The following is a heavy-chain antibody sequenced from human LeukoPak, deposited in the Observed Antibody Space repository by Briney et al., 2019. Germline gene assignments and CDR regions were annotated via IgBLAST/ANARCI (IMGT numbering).Heavy chain of an antibody. J-gene: IGHJ6*04. CDR3: ARDFVVVPAAGGDYYYGMDV. Sequence: SVKVSCKASGGTFSSYAISWVRQAPGQGLEWMGEIIPIFGTANYAQKFQGRVTITADESTSTAYMELSSLRSEDTAVYYCARDFVVVPAAGGDYYYGMDVWGKGTTVTVSS. V-gene: IGHV1-69*13. CDR1: GGTFSSYA. D-gene: IGHD2-2*01. CDR2: IIPIFGTA.